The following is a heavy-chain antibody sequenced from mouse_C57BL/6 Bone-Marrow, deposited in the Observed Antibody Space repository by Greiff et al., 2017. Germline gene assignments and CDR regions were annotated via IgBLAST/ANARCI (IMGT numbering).Heavy chain of an antibody. CDR3: AREGGSSGYVNYFDY. CDR2: IYPGSGST. V-gene: IGHV1-55*01. Sequence: QVQLQQPGAELVKPGASVKMSCKASGYTFTSYWITWVKPRPGQGLEWIGDIYPGSGSTNYNEKFKSKATLTVDTSSSTAYMQLSSLTSEDSAVYYCAREGGSSGYVNYFDYWGQGTTLTVSS. J-gene: IGHJ2*01. CDR1: GYTFTSYW. D-gene: IGHD3-2*02.